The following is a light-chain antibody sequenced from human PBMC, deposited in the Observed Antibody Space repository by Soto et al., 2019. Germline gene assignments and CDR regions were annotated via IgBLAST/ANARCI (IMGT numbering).Light chain of an antibody. CDR2: GAS. J-gene: IGKJ2*01. CDR3: QQYGSSPYT. V-gene: IGKV3-20*01. Sequence: EIVLTQSPGTLSLSPGARATLSCRASKSCSSRFLAWYQQKPGQAPRLLMYGASNRATGIPDRFSGTGSGTDFTLTISRLEPEDFAVYYCQQYGSSPYTFGLGTQLEIK. CDR1: KSCSSRF.